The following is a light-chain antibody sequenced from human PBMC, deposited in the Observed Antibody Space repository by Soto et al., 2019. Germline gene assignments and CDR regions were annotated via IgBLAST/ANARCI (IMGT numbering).Light chain of an antibody. Sequence: IQMSQSPSTLSAYVGDRVTITCRASQSVRSWLAWYQRKPGRAPKFLIYDASSLESGVPSRFSGSGSGTEFTLTISSLQPEDFATYSCQQSYSTTWTFGQGTKVDI. CDR1: QSVRSW. CDR2: DAS. CDR3: QQSYSTTWT. V-gene: IGKV1-5*01. J-gene: IGKJ1*01.